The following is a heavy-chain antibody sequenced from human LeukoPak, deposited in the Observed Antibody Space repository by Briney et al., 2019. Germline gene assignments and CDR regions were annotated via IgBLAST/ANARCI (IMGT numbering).Heavy chain of an antibody. D-gene: IGHD1-26*01. CDR2: IKEDGSEK. CDR1: GFTFSGYW. CDR3: ARDMYSGSYSAFDI. V-gene: IGHV3-7*01. Sequence: GGSLRLSCAASGFTFSGYWMSWVRQAPGKGLERVANIKEDGSEKYYVDSVKGRFTISRDNAKNSLYLQMNSLRAEDTAVYYCARDMYSGSYSAFDIWGQGTMVTVSS. J-gene: IGHJ3*02.